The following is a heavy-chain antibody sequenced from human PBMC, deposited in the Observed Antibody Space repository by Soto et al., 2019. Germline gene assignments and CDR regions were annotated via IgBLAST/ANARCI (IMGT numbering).Heavy chain of an antibody. D-gene: IGHD3-10*01. CDR3: ATEEFDSRNWYY. V-gene: IGHV1-3*01. CDR1: GNTFTRQG. J-gene: IGHJ4*02. CDR2: IHGGDGRS. Sequence: QVQLVQSGAEVKEPGASVKVSCKASGNTFTRQGIHWVRQAPGQSLEWMGWIHGGDGRSMYSQKFQDRLTVTSDTSASTAYMELRTLRSEDTAIYYCATEEFDSRNWYYWGQGSLVSVSS.